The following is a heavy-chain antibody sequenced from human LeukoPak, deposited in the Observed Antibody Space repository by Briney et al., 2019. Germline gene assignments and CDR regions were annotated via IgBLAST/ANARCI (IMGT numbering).Heavy chain of an antibody. V-gene: IGHV4-39*01. CDR3: ANSANYGGNSGYFDY. J-gene: IGHJ4*02. CDR2: IYYSGST. Sequence: SQTLSLTCTVSGGSINSGGYYWSWIRQHPGKGLEWIGSIYYSGSTYYNPSLKSRVSISVDTSKNQFSLRLSSVTAADTAVYYCANSANYGGNSGYFDYWGQGTLVTVSS. CDR1: GGSINSGGYY. D-gene: IGHD4-23*01.